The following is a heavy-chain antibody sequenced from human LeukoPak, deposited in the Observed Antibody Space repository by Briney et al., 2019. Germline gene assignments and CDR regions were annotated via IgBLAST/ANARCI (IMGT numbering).Heavy chain of an antibody. D-gene: IGHD2-2*01. V-gene: IGHV3-23*01. J-gene: IGHJ6*02. CDR1: EFTFNTYV. Sequence: GGSLRLSCAASEFTFNTYVMSWVRQAPGKGLEWVSAISGSGGGTYYVDSVKGRFTISRDNSKNTLYLQMNSLRAEDTAVYYCATVYSSSPLRPMDVWGQGTTVTVSS. CDR2: ISGSGGGT. CDR3: ATVYSSSPLRPMDV.